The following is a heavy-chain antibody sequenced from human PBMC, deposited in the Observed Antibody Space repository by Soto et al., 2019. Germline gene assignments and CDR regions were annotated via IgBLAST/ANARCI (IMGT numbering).Heavy chain of an antibody. Sequence: QVQLVESGGGVVQPGRSLRLSCAASGFTFSSYGMHWVRQAPGKGLEWVAVISYDGSNKYYADSVKGRFTISRDNSKNTLYLQMNSLRAEDTAVYYCAKDGNYYGMDVWGQGTTVTVSS. CDR2: ISYDGSNK. CDR1: GFTFSSYG. D-gene: IGHD1-26*01. CDR3: AKDGNYYGMDV. J-gene: IGHJ6*02. V-gene: IGHV3-30*18.